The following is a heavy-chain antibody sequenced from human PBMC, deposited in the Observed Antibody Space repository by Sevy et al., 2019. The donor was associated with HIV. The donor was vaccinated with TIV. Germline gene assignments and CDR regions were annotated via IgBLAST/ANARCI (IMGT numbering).Heavy chain of an antibody. D-gene: IGHD2-15*01. CDR3: VRETGGSGSAGYFGD. Sequence: GGCLRLSCAASGFTFSNYVMHWVRQAPGKGLEWVALISLQGTNKDYRDSVKGRFTISRDDAKNTVYVEMTSLTVEDTALYYCVRETGGSGSAGYFGDWGQGTLVTVSS. CDR2: ISLQGTNK. V-gene: IGHV3-30*10. J-gene: IGHJ4*02. CDR1: GFTFSNYV.